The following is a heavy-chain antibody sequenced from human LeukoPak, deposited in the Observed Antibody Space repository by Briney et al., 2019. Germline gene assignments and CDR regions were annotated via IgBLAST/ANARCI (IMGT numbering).Heavy chain of an antibody. Sequence: ASVKVSCKASGYTFTRYYMHWVRQAPGQRLEWMGIINPSGGTTDYAQKFHGRITVTRDTSTSTVYMELTSLTSEDTAVYYCARDALSYDYSWGSYGHLGIDPWGQGTLVTVSS. CDR3: ARDALSYDYSWGSYGHLGIDP. CDR1: GYTFTRYY. V-gene: IGHV1-46*01. CDR2: INPSGGTT. D-gene: IGHD3-16*01. J-gene: IGHJ5*02.